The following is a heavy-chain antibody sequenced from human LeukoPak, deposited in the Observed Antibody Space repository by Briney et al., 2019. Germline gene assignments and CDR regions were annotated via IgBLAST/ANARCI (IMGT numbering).Heavy chain of an antibody. CDR1: GFTFSSYG. D-gene: IGHD5-24*01. J-gene: IGHJ6*03. CDR3: ARAHRDGYNYYYYYYMDV. Sequence: GGTLRLSCAASGFTFSSYGMSWVRQAPGKGLEGVSSISSSSSYIYYADSVKGRFTISRDNAKNSLYLQMNSLRAEDTAVYYCARAHRDGYNYYYYYYMDVWGKGTTVTISS. CDR2: ISSSSSYI. V-gene: IGHV3-21*01.